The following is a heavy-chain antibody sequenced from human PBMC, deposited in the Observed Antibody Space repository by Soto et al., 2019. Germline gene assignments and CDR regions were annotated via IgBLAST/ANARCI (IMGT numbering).Heavy chain of an antibody. CDR3: ARDSSGSPRGYYYYYGMDV. D-gene: IGHD6-19*01. CDR2: IIPIFGTA. CDR1: GGTFSSYA. Sequence: GASVKVSCKASGGTFSSYAISWVRQAPGQGLEWMGGIIPIFGTANYAQKFQGRVTITADKSASTAYMELSSLRSEDTAVYYCARDSSGSPRGYYYYYGMDVWGQGTTVTVS. J-gene: IGHJ6*02. V-gene: IGHV1-69*06.